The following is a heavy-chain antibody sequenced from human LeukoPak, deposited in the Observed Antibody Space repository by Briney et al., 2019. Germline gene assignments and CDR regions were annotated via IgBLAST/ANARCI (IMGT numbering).Heavy chain of an antibody. V-gene: IGHV5-51*01. CDR3: AKLPYYYDSTRYGPFDI. J-gene: IGHJ3*02. CDR1: GYSFSNYR. Sequence: GESLKISCTASGYSFSNYRIGWVRQTPEKGLEWMGIIYPGDSDTRFSPSFQGQVTLSADKSINTAYLQLSSLKASDTAMYYCAKLPYYYDSTRYGPFDIWGQGTMVTVSS. D-gene: IGHD3-22*01. CDR2: IYPGDSDT.